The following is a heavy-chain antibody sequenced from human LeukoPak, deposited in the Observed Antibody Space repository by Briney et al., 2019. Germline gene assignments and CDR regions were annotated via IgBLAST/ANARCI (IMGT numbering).Heavy chain of an antibody. J-gene: IGHJ4*02. D-gene: IGHD5-24*01. CDR1: GYSISSGYY. Sequence: PSETLSLTCTVSGYSISSGYYWGWIQQPPGKGLEWIGSIYHSGSTYYNPSLKSRVTISVDTSKNQFSLKLSSVTAADTAVYYCARYRDGYNLFFDYWGQGTLVTVSS. CDR3: ARYRDGYNLFFDY. CDR2: IYHSGST. V-gene: IGHV4-38-2*02.